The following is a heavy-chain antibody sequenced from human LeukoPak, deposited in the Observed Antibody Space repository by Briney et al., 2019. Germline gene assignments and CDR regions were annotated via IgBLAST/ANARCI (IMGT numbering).Heavy chain of an antibody. J-gene: IGHJ1*01. CDR2: ISYDGSNK. V-gene: IGHV3-30*18. CDR3: AKDWGQVPASISGH. D-gene: IGHD2-2*01. CDR1: GVTFSGYS. Sequence: GGSLRLSCAASGVTFSGYSMNWVRQAPGKGLEWVAVISYDGSNKYYADSVKGRFTISRDNSKNTLYLQMNSLRAEDTAVYYCAKDWGQVPASISGHWGQGTLVTVSS.